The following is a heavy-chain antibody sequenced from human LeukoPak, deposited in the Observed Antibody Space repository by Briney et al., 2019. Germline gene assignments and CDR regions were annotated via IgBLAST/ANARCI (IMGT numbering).Heavy chain of an antibody. CDR1: GFTFSSYN. CDR2: ISSSSSYI. D-gene: IGHD3-10*01. CDR3: ARGALGEIDY. Sequence: GGSLRLSCAASGFTFSSYNMNWVRQAPGKGLEWVSSISSSSSYIYYADSVKGRFTISRDNAKNSLYLQMNSLRAEDTAVYYCARGALGEIDYWGQGTLVTVSS. J-gene: IGHJ4*02. V-gene: IGHV3-21*01.